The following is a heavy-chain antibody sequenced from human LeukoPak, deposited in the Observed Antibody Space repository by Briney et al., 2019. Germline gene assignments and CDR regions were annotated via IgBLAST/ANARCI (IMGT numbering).Heavy chain of an antibody. CDR2: ITDRGDDT. CDR3: AKGKRGNYDY. V-gene: IGHV3-23*01. D-gene: IGHD1-26*01. J-gene: IGHJ4*02. CDR1: GFTFSNYA. Sequence: GESLRLSCAASGFTFSNYAMTWVRQAPGKGLEWVSAITDRGDDTYYADSVKGRFTISRDNSKNTLYLQMNSLRAEDTAVYYCAKGKRGNYDYWGQGTLVTVSS.